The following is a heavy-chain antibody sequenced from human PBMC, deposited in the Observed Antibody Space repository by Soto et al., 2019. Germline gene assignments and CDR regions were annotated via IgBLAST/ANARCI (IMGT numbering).Heavy chain of an antibody. CDR3: ARDGPFISVAAPAFQYAMDV. CDR1: SFTFSSYW. V-gene: IGHV3-7*03. Sequence: GGSLRLSCAASSFTFSSYWLSWVRQAPGKVLEWVATIKQDGSENYYVDSVKGRFTISRDNAKNSLYLQMSSLRADDTAVYYCARDGPFISVAAPAFQYAMDVWGQGTTVNVSS. CDR2: IKQDGSEN. J-gene: IGHJ6*02. D-gene: IGHD6-19*01.